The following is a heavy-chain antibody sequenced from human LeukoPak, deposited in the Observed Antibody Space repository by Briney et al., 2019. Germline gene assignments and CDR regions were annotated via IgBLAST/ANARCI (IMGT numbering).Heavy chain of an antibody. CDR2: ISSSSYI. Sequence: GGSPRLSCAASGFTFSSYSMNWVRQAPGKGLEWVSSISSSSYIYYADSVKGRFTISRDNAKNSLYLQMNSLRAEDTAVYYCARDLEGHCSGGSCLYYFDYWGQGTLVTVSS. CDR1: GFTFSSYS. J-gene: IGHJ4*02. D-gene: IGHD2-15*01. V-gene: IGHV3-21*01. CDR3: ARDLEGHCSGGSCLYYFDY.